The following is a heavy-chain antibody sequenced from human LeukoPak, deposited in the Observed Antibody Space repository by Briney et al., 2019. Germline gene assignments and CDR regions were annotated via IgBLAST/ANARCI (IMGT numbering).Heavy chain of an antibody. CDR3: TRGSSGRRDN. V-gene: IGHV1-8*01. CDR1: GYTFTSCD. J-gene: IGHJ4*02. CDR2: MNPNSGNT. D-gene: IGHD6-19*01. Sequence: ASVKVSCKSCGYTFTSCDINWVRQATGQGLEWMGWMNPNSGNTGYEQSFQGRITMTRDISIGTAYMELSNLTSEDTAIYYCTRGSSGRRDNWGQGTLVTVSA.